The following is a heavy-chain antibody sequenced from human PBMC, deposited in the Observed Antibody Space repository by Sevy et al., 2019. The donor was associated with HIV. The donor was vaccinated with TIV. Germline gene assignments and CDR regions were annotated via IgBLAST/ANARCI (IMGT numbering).Heavy chain of an antibody. Sequence: GESLKISCAASGFTFNGCSLNWVRQAPGKGLEWVSSISSSSHYKYYMDSVKGRFTISRDNAKNSLYLQMNSLRAEDTAVYYCARERAADSGGDWYPSGMDVWGQGTTVTVS. CDR2: ISSSSHYK. D-gene: IGHD2-21*02. V-gene: IGHV3-21*01. J-gene: IGHJ6*02. CDR3: ARERAADSGGDWYPSGMDV. CDR1: GFTFNGCS.